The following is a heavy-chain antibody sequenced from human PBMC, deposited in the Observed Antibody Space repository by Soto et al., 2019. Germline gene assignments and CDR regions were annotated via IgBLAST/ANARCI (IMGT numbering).Heavy chain of an antibody. CDR3: GRSQISDFWSGYRDY. Sequence: GASVKVSCKASGYTFTSYAMHWVRQAPGQRLEWMGWINAGNGNTKYSQKFQGRVTITRDTSASTAYMELSSLRSEDTAVYYCGRSQISDFWSGYRDYWGQGPLVTVSS. CDR1: GYTFTSYA. J-gene: IGHJ4*02. D-gene: IGHD3-3*01. V-gene: IGHV1-3*01. CDR2: INAGNGNT.